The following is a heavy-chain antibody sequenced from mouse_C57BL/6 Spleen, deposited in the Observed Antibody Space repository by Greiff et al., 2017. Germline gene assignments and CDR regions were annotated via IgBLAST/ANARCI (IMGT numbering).Heavy chain of an antibody. CDR2: IYPGSGST. J-gene: IGHJ1*03. CDR1: GYTFTSYW. V-gene: IGHV1-55*01. CDR3: ARGMVTWYFDV. D-gene: IGHD2-3*01. Sequence: VQLQESGAELVKPGASVKMSCKASGYTFTSYWITWVKQRPGQGLEWIGDIYPGSGSTNYNEKFKSKATLTVDTSSRTAYMQLSSLTSEDSAVYYCARGMVTWYFDVWGTGTTVTVSS.